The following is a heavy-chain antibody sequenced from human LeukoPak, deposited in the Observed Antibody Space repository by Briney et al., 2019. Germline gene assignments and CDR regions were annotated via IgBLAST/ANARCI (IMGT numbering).Heavy chain of an antibody. D-gene: IGHD3-22*01. CDR2: IKQEGREK. CDR1: GFTFSSNW. Sequence: VGSPCPSCAASGFTFSSNWMSWVRQAPGKGLEWVANIKQEGREKYYVDSVKGRFSISRDNAKNSLYLQMNSLRAEDTAVYYCARGGSRYDYWGQGTLVTVSS. CDR3: ARGGSRYDY. V-gene: IGHV3-7*01. J-gene: IGHJ4*01.